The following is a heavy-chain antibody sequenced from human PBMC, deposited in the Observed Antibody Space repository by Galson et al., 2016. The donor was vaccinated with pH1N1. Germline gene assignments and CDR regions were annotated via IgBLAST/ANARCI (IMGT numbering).Heavy chain of an antibody. V-gene: IGHV4-31*03. D-gene: IGHD3-16*01. CDR2: IYYRGRT. CDR3: AREGNPGGTTREFNGWNDAFNL. J-gene: IGHJ3*01. Sequence: TLSLTCTVSGGSISTGGYYWSWIRQQPGKGLEWIGYIYYRGRTYYNPSHKSRVSITMDTSKNQFSLKVASVTAADTAVYFCAREGNPGGTTREFNGWNDAFNLWGRGTMVTVSS. CDR1: GGSISTGGYY.